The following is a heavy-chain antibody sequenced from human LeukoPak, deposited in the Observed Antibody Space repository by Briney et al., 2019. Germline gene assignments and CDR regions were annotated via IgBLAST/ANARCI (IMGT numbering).Heavy chain of an antibody. J-gene: IGHJ4*02. Sequence: SETLSLTCTVSGGSISSYYWAWIRQPPGKGLEWIGGIHYSGTTFYNPSLKGRVTLSVDTSKNQFSLMVSSVTAADTAIYYCARVVWFGENRTYYFDYWGQGTLVTVSS. D-gene: IGHD3-10*01. CDR3: ARVVWFGENRTYYFDY. CDR2: IHYSGTT. V-gene: IGHV4-39*07. CDR1: GGSISSYY.